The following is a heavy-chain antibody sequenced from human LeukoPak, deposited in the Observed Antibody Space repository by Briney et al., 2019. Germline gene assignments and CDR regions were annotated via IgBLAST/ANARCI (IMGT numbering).Heavy chain of an antibody. J-gene: IGHJ4*02. CDR1: GFTFSSYA. Sequence: GGSLRLSCAASGFTFSSYAMSWVRQAPGKGLEWVSAISGSGGSTYYADSVKGRFTVSRDNSKSTVYLQMDNLRAEDAAVYYCAKDLFGPGTYFDYWGQGALVTVSS. V-gene: IGHV3-23*01. CDR2: ISGSGGST. CDR3: AKDLFGPGTYFDY. D-gene: IGHD3-10*01.